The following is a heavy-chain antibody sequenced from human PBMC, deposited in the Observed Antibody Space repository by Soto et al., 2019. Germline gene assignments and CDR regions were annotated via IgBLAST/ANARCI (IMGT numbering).Heavy chain of an antibody. V-gene: IGHV4-30-4*01. J-gene: IGHJ6*02. Sequence: QVQLQESGPGLVKPSQTLSLTCTVSGDSITSGTNYWSWIRQSPGKGLEWVGVVFHSGTTFYNPSLQSRVLMSVDTSKNQFSLNVRSLTAADTAVYYCARARGYCTGASCSLFYFYGLDVWGQGTTVSVSS. CDR2: VFHSGTT. D-gene: IGHD2-8*02. CDR1: GDSITSGTNY. CDR3: ARARGYCTGASCSLFYFYGLDV.